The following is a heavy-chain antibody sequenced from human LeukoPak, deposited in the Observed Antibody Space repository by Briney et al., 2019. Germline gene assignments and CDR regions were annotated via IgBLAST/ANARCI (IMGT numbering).Heavy chain of an antibody. CDR1: GYTFTSYG. V-gene: IGHV1-18*01. CDR3: ARIYPYQLLYRLGSDYYYMDV. CDR2: ISAYNGNT. Sequence: ASVKVSRKASGYTFTSYGISWVRQAPGQGLEWMGWISAYNGNTNYAQKPQGRVTMTTDTSTSTAYMELRSLRSDDTAVYYCARIYPYQLLYRLGSDYYYMDVWGKGTTVTVSS. J-gene: IGHJ6*03. D-gene: IGHD2-2*02.